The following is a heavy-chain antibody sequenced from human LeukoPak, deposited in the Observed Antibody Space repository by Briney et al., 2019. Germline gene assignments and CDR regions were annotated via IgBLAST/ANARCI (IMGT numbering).Heavy chain of an antibody. V-gene: IGHV3-20*04. Sequence: PGGSLRLSCTDSGNTFDDYGTTWVRQAPGKGLEWVSGINWDGGAYNYAASVKGRFTISRDNAKNSLYLEMNSLRVEDTAVYFCARDLSSSWYSLAYWGQGILVIVSS. CDR3: ARDLSSSWYSLAY. CDR1: GNTFDDYG. CDR2: INWDGGAY. D-gene: IGHD3-22*01. J-gene: IGHJ4*02.